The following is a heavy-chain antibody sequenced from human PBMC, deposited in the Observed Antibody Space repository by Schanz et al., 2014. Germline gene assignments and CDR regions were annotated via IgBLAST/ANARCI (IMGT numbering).Heavy chain of an antibody. CDR3: AGASDSSGYYFDS. D-gene: IGHD3-22*01. V-gene: IGHV1-8*01. CDR1: GYPFTSDD. CDR2: MNPNSGDT. J-gene: IGHJ4*02. Sequence: QVQLVQSGAEVKKPGASVKVSCRASGYPFTSDDITWVRQAPGQGREWMGWMNPNSGDTGYPRKFQDRVTITRNSSISTAYMELNILTSEDAAVYYCAGASDSSGYYFDSWGQGTLVTVSS.